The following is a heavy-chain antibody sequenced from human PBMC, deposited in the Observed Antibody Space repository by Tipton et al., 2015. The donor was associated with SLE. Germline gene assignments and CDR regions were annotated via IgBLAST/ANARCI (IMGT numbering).Heavy chain of an antibody. CDR3: ARGVLISGTTRYLDF. D-gene: IGHD1-7*01. CDR2: VSYDGDTK. Sequence: SLRLSCAASGFTFSHYGMHWVRQAPGKGLEWLAIVSYDGDTKFYTDSVKGRFTISRDNSKNTLYLQMNSLRAEDTAMYSCARGVLISGTTRYLDFWGQGTLVTVSS. V-gene: IGHV3-30*19. J-gene: IGHJ4*02. CDR1: GFTFSHYG.